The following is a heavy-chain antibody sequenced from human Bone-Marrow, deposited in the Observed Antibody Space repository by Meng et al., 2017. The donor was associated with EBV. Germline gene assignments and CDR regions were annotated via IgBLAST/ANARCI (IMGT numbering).Heavy chain of an antibody. D-gene: IGHD1-26*01. CDR1: GGSFSGEG. V-gene: IGHV4-34*01. CDR2: INWSGRT. CDR3: ARSRYRGVSGMYYFDY. Sequence: HVQAQHRSAVLLKPAATLTCTCAGYGGSFSGEGWGWIRQPPGKGLQWLAEINWSGRTHYSPSLKSRVTISVDTSKNQVVLTLTSVAAADTAAYYCARSRYRGVSGMYYFDYWGQGTLVTVSS. J-gene: IGHJ4*02.